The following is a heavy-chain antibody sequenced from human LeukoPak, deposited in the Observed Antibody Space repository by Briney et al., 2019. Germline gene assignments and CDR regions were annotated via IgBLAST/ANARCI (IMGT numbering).Heavy chain of an antibody. J-gene: IGHJ4*02. CDR2: INHSGST. V-gene: IGHV4-34*01. CDR3: ARLIIGPALRYFDWLTARNKYSPLNYFDY. CDR1: GGSFRGYY. D-gene: IGHD3-9*01. Sequence: SETLSLTCAVYGGSFRGYYWSWIRERPGEGLEWIGEINHSGSTNYNPSLKSRVTISVDTSKNQFSLKLSSVTAAYPAVYYCARLIIGPALRYFDWLTARNKYSPLNYFDYWGQGTLVTVSS.